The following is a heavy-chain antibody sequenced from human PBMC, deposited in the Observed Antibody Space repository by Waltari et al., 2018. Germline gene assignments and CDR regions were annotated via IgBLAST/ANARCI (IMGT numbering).Heavy chain of an antibody. Sequence: EVQLVESGGGLVQPGGSLRLSCAASGFTFSSYSMNWVRQAPGKGLEWVSYISSSSSTIYYADSVKGRFTISRDNAKNSLYLQMNSLRAEDTAVYYCARSQNVLRFLEWLLFWGYFDYWGQGTLVTVSS. CDR3: ARSQNVLRFLEWLLFWGYFDY. V-gene: IGHV3-48*04. CDR1: GFTFSSYS. D-gene: IGHD3-3*01. J-gene: IGHJ4*02. CDR2: ISSSSSTI.